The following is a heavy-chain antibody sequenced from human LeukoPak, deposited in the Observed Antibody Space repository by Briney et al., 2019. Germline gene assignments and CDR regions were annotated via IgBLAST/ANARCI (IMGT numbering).Heavy chain of an antibody. D-gene: IGHD3-22*01. J-gene: IGHJ3*01. V-gene: IGHV3-30*18. CDR1: GFALSSYG. CDR3: AKNYDRSGFDSFDV. CDR2: ILYDGSNK. Sequence: GGSLRLSRAVSGFALSSYGMHGVRQAPGRRLEWVAVILYDGSNKYYADSVKGRFTISRDNSKNTLYLQMNSLRAEDTAVYYCAKNYDRSGFDSFDVWGQGTMVTASS.